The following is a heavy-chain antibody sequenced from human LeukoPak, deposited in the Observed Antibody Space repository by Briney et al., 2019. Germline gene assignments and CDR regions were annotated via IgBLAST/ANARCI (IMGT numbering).Heavy chain of an antibody. J-gene: IGHJ4*02. V-gene: IGHV1-2*02. Sequence: ASVKVSCKASGYIFTSYYMHWVRQAPGQGLEWMGWINPNSGGTKYAQKFQGRVTMTRDTSISTAYMELSRLRSDDTAVYYCATEVTDWGQGTLVTVSS. CDR1: GYIFTSYY. CDR3: ATEVTD. D-gene: IGHD5-18*01. CDR2: INPNSGGT.